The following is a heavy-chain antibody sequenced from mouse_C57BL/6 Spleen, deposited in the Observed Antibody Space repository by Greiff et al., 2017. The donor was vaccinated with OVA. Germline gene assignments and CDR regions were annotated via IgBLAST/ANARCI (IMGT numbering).Heavy chain of an antibody. CDR1: GYTFTSYW. CDR3: ARTSHDGYIYYFDY. Sequence: QVQLQQPGAELVMPGASVKLSCKASGYTFTSYWMHWVKQRPGQGLEWIGEIDPSDSYTNYNQKFKGKSTLTVDTSSSTAYMQLSSLTSEDSAVYYCARTSHDGYIYYFDYWGQGTTLTVSS. V-gene: IGHV1-69*01. D-gene: IGHD2-3*01. CDR2: IDPSDSYT. J-gene: IGHJ2*01.